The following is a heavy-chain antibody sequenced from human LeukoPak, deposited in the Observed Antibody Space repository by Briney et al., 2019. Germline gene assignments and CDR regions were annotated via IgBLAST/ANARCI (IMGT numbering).Heavy chain of an antibody. CDR2: NIPIFGTA. V-gene: IGHV1-69*01. D-gene: IGHD2-8*01. Sequence: SVKVSCKASGGTFNSYAISWVRQAPGQGLEWMGGNIPIFGTANYAQKFQGRVTITADESTSTAYMELSSLRSEDTAVYYCASLIMAAPIQFDYWGQGTLVTVSS. CDR3: ASLIMAAPIQFDY. CDR1: GGTFNSYA. J-gene: IGHJ4*02.